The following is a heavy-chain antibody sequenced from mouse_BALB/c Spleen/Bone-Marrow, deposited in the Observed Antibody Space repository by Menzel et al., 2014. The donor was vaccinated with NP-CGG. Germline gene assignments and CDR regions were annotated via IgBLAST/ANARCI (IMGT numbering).Heavy chain of an antibody. D-gene: IGHD2-14*01. CDR1: GYTFTSYY. J-gene: IGHJ2*01. V-gene: IGHV1S81*02. CDR3: TRVRTWDCDY. Sequence: QVHVKQSGAELVKPGASVKLSCKASGYTFTSYYMYWVKQRPGQGLEWIGEINPSNGGTNFNEKFKSRATLTVDKSSSTAYLQRSSLTSEDSVVYYCTRVRTWDCDYWGQGTTLTVSS. CDR2: INPSNGGT.